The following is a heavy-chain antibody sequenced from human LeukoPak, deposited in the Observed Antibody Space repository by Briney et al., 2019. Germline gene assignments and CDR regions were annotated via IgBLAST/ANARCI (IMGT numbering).Heavy chain of an antibody. D-gene: IGHD3-10*01. V-gene: IGHV1-24*01. CDR1: GYTLTELS. Sequence: ASVKVSCKVSGYTLTELSMHWVRQAPGKGLEWMGGFDPEDGETIYAQKFQGRVTITRNTSISTAYMELSSLRSEDTAVYYCARGGGTMVRGVIITFRSEESFDYWGQGTLVTVSS. J-gene: IGHJ4*02. CDR3: ARGGGTMVRGVIITFRSEESFDY. CDR2: FDPEDGET.